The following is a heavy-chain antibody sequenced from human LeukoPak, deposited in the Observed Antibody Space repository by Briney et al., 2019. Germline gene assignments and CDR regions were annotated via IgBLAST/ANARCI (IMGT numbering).Heavy chain of an antibody. V-gene: IGHV4-59*01. Sequence: SETLSLTCTVSGGSISSYYWSWIRQPPGKGLEWIGYIYYSGSTNYNPSLKSRVTISVDTSKNQFSLKLSSVTAADTAVYYCARDSALDGMDVWGQGTMVTVSS. CDR2: IYYSGST. D-gene: IGHD3-10*01. CDR3: ARDSALDGMDV. J-gene: IGHJ6*02. CDR1: GGSISSYY.